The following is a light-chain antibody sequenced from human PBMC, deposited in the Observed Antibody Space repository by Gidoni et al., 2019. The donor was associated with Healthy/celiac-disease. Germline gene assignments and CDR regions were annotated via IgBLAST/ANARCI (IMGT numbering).Light chain of an antibody. CDR3: QQSYSTRGYT. CDR1: QSISSY. Sequence: DIQMTQSPSSLSASAGDRVTITCRASQSISSYLNWYQQKPGKAPQHLIYAASSLQSAVPSRFCGRGSWTDFSLTISSLQPEDFATFYCQQSYSTRGYTFGQGTKLEIK. CDR2: AAS. J-gene: IGKJ2*01. V-gene: IGKV1-39*01.